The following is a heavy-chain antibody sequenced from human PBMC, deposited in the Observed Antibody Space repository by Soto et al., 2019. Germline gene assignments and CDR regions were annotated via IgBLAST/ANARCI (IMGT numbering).Heavy chain of an antibody. V-gene: IGHV1-18*01. J-gene: IGHJ6*03. CDR2: ISAYNGNT. CDR1: GYTFTSYG. D-gene: IGHD5-12*01. CDR3: ARDQYSGYDYGYYYYMDV. Sequence: ASVKVSCKASGYTFTSYGISWVRQAPGQGLEWMGWISAYNGNTNYAQKLQGRVTMTTDTSTSTAYMELRSLRSDDTAVYYCARDQYSGYDYGYYYYMDVWGKGTTVTVSS.